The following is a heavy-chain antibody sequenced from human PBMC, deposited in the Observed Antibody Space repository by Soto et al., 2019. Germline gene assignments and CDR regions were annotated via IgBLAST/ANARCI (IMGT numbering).Heavy chain of an antibody. V-gene: IGHV1-69*13. D-gene: IGHD2-2*01. J-gene: IGHJ5*02. CDR3: ARASHYCSSTSCFRFHWFDP. CDR2: IIPIFGTA. CDR1: GVTFSSYA. Sequence: GASVKVSCKASGVTFSSYAISWVRQAPGQGLEWMGGIIPIFGTANYAQKFQARVTITADESTSTAYMELSSLRSEDTAVYYCARASHYCSSTSCFRFHWFDPWAREPWSPSPQ.